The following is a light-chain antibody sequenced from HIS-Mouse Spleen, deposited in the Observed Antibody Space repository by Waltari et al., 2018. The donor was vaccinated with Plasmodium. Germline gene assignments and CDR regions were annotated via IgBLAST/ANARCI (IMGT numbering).Light chain of an antibody. Sequence: DIQMNQSPSSLSASVGDRVTITCRASQSISSYLNWYQQKPGKATKLLIYAASSLQSGVPSRFSGSGSGTDFTLTISSLQPEYFATYYCQQSYSTWTFGQGTKVEIK. CDR3: QQSYSTWT. V-gene: IGKV1-39*01. CDR2: AAS. J-gene: IGKJ1*01. CDR1: QSISSY.